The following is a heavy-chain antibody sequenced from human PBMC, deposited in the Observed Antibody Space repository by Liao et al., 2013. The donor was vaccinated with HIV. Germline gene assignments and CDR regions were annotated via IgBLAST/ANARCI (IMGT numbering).Heavy chain of an antibody. V-gene: IGHV4-34*10. Sequence: QVQLQESGPGLVKPSETLSLTCAVKGDPFGDYSWNWIRQPPGKGLEWVGEIHNNGNTKYNPSLTSRISISADMSKKQFTLKLTSVTAADTAVYYCARAPYYSGSGSYSNSIPFDYWGQGTLVTVSS. J-gene: IGHJ4*02. CDR1: GDPFGDYS. D-gene: IGHD3-10*01. CDR3: ARAPYYSGSGSYSNSIPFDY. CDR2: IHNNGNT.